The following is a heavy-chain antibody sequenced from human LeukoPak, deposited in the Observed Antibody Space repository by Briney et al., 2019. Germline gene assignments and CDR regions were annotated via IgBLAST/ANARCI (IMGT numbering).Heavy chain of an antibody. CDR1: GFTFTGYS. CDR3: ARASRSLRYFDWPYDKYYLDV. Sequence: PGGSLRLSCAASGFTFTGYSMNWVRQAPGKGLEWVSSITSSSNYIYYADSVKGRFTISRDNAKKSLYLQMNSLRAEDTAVYYCARASRSLRYFDWPYDKYYLDVWGKGTTVTVSS. CDR2: ITSSSNYI. V-gene: IGHV3-21*01. D-gene: IGHD3-9*01. J-gene: IGHJ6*03.